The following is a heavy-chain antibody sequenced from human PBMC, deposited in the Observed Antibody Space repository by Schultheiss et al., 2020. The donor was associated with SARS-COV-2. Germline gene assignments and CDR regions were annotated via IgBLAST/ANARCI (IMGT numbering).Heavy chain of an antibody. V-gene: IGHV4-34*01. J-gene: IGHJ6*02. Sequence: GSLRLSCAVYGGSFSGYYWSWIRQPPGKGLEWIGEINHSGSTNYNPSLKSRVTISVDTSKNQFSLKLSSVTAADTAVYYCARSAGAGYYYYYYYGMDVWGQGTTVTVSS. D-gene: IGHD3-9*01. CDR3: ARSAGAGYYYYYYYGMDV. CDR1: GGSFSGYY. CDR2: INHSGST.